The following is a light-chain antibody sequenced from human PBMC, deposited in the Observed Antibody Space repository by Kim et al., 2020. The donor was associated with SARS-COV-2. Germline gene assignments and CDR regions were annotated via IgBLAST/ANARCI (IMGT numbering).Light chain of an antibody. J-gene: IGLJ3*02. CDR3: NSFTDTTIWV. CDR2: DVT. Sequence: PRQSLAISCTPPRSDIGGNYVSWYQQHPGKAPTLIIFDVTNRPAGVSPRFSGSKSGNPASLSISGLQTEDEADYYCNSFTDTTIWVFGGGTQLTVL. V-gene: IGLV2-14*03. CDR1: RSDIGGNY.